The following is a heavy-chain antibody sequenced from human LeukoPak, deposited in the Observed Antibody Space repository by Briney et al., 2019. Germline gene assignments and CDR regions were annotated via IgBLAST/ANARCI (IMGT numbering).Heavy chain of an antibody. J-gene: IGHJ5*02. Sequence: SETLSLICAVYGGSFSGYYWSWIRQPPGKGLEWIGEINHSGSTNYNPSLKSRVTISVDTSKNQFSLKLSSVTAADTAVYYCARGILRYFDWLSAQYNWFDPWGQGTLVTVSS. CDR2: INHSGST. V-gene: IGHV4-34*01. D-gene: IGHD3-9*01. CDR1: GGSFSGYY. CDR3: ARGILRYFDWLSAQYNWFDP.